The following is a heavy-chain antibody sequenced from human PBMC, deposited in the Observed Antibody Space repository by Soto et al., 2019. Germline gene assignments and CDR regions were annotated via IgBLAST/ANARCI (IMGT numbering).Heavy chain of an antibody. CDR3: AITIAAAGLFDY. Sequence: QLQLQESGPGLVKPSETLSLTCTVSGGSISSSSYYWGWIRQPPGKGLEWIGSIYYSGSTYYNPSLKSRVTISVDTSKNQFSLKLSSVTAADTAVYYCAITIAAAGLFDYWGQGTLVTVSS. V-gene: IGHV4-39*01. CDR2: IYYSGST. D-gene: IGHD6-13*01. CDR1: GGSISSSSYY. J-gene: IGHJ4*02.